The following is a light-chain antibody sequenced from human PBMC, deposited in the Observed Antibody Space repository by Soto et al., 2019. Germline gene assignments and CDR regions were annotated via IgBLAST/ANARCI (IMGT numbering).Light chain of an antibody. CDR3: HSYDSSLSGWV. CDR2: GNS. Sequence: QSVLTQPPSVSGAPGQRVTISCTGSRSNIGAGYDVHWYQQLPGTAPKLLISGNSNRPSGVPDRFSGSKSGTSASLAITGLQAEDEADYYCHSYDSSLSGWVFGGGTKVTVL. J-gene: IGLJ3*02. V-gene: IGLV1-40*01. CDR1: RSNIGAGYD.